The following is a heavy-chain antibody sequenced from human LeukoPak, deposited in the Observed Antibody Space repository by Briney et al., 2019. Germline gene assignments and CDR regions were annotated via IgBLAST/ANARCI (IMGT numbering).Heavy chain of an antibody. J-gene: IGHJ4*02. CDR1: GYSFSDYS. CDR3: ARGGSGSGYLYYFDY. CDR2: INSNSGDT. D-gene: IGHD3-10*01. Sequence: ASVKVSCKASGYSFSDYSMHWVRQAPGQGLEWMGRINSNSGDTMYAQNFQGRVTMTRDTFINTAYMELSGLTSDDTAVYYCARGGSGSGYLYYFDYRGQGTLVSVSS. V-gene: IGHV1-2*06.